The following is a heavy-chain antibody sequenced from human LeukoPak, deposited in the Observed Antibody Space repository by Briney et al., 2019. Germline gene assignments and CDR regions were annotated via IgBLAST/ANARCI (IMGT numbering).Heavy chain of an antibody. V-gene: IGHV3-74*01. CDR1: GFSFSAYW. J-gene: IGHJ6*03. CDR3: ARGARYCTSTSCQVRYYMDV. D-gene: IGHD2-2*01. CDR2: IISDGSTT. Sequence: GGSLRLSCAASGFSFSAYWMHWVRLVPGKGLVWVSRIISDGSTTSDADSVKGRFTISRDNAKNTLYLQMNSLRDEDTAVYYCARGARYCTSTSCQVRYYMDVWDKGTTVTISS.